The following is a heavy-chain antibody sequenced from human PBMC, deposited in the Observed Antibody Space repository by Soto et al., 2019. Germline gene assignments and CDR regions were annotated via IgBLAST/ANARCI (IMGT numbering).Heavy chain of an antibody. V-gene: IGHV1-18*01. D-gene: IGHD1-26*01. CDR1: GYTFTSYG. CDR3: ASMAGEDYYFGMDD. J-gene: IGHJ6*02. Sequence: ASVKVSFKASGYTFTSYGISWVRQAPGQGLDCMGWISAYNGNTNYAQKLQGRVTMTTDTSTSTAYMELRSLRSDDTSFYYCASMAGEDYYFGMDDCGQGTRVTESS. CDR2: ISAYNGNT.